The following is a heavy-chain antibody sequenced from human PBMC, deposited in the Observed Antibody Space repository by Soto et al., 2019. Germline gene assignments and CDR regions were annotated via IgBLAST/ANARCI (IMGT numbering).Heavy chain of an antibody. D-gene: IGHD2-15*01. Sequence: ASVKVSCKASGYTFTSYGISWVRQAPGQGLEWMGWISAYNGNTNYAQKLQGRVTMTTDTSTNTAYMELRSLRSEDTAVYYCARDGPVGILEFDYWGQGTLVTVSS. CDR1: GYTFTSYG. CDR3: ARDGPVGILEFDY. J-gene: IGHJ4*02. CDR2: ISAYNGNT. V-gene: IGHV1-18*01.